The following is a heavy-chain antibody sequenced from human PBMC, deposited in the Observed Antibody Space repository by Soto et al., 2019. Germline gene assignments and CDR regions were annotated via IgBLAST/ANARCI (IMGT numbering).Heavy chain of an antibody. D-gene: IGHD4-17*01. CDR2: VYFVGNS. J-gene: IGHJ4*02. CDR3: VRFYGDNVNGVKRSYFDF. V-gene: IGHV4-39*01. CDR1: GDSISSAGYF. Sequence: TSEGLSLTCTVSGDSISSAGYFWVWIRHPPGKGLEWIGSVYFVGNSYYNPSLKSRVSISVDASKNQFSLRLSSMTAADTGVYYCVRFYGDNVNGVKRSYFDFWGQGTLVTVSS.